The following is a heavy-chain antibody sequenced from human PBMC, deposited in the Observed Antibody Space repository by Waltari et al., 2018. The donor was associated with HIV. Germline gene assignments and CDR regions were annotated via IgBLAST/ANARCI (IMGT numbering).Heavy chain of an antibody. D-gene: IGHD3-16*01. Sequence: EVQLVESGGGLVQPGRSLRLSCAASGFPFDDYAMHWVRQAPGKGLEWVSGISWNSGNIGYADSVKGRFTISRENAKDSLYLQMNSLRPEDTALYYCAKDRGRWLQVRYFDYWGQGTLVTVSS. CDR2: ISWNSGNI. J-gene: IGHJ4*02. CDR3: AKDRGRWLQVRYFDY. V-gene: IGHV3-9*01. CDR1: GFPFDDYA.